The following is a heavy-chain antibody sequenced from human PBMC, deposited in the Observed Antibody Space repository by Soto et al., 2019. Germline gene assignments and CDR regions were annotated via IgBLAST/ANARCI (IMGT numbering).Heavy chain of an antibody. V-gene: IGHV4-30-4*01. CDR2: IYYSGST. CDR3: ARANSLAKRDDFDS. D-gene: IGHD5-18*01. J-gene: IGHJ4*02. Sequence: SETLSLTCTVSGGSINSGDYYWSWIRQPPGKRLEWIGYIYYSGSTYYNPSLKSRVTISLDTSKNQFSLNLSSVTAADTAVYYCARANSLAKRDDFDSLGKGTLVTVS. CDR1: GGSINSGDYY.